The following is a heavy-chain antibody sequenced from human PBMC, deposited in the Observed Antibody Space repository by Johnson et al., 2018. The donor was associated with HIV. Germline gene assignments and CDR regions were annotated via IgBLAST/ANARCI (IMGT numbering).Heavy chain of an antibody. Sequence: QVQLVESGGGVVQPGRSLRLSCAASGFTFSSYGMHWVRQAPGQGLEWVAVIRYDGSNKYYADSVKGRFTISRDNSKNTLYLQMNSLRPDDTAVHYCARDGRDLVTRGGFDVWGPGTVVTVSS. D-gene: IGHD5-18*01. J-gene: IGHJ3*01. V-gene: IGHV3-33*08. CDR3: ARDGRDLVTRGGFDV. CDR2: IRYDGSNK. CDR1: GFTFSSYG.